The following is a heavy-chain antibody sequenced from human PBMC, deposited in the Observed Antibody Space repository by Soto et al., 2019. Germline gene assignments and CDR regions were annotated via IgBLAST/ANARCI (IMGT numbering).Heavy chain of an antibody. CDR3: ARYSPLGITGTKDPYYFDY. V-gene: IGHV5-51*01. CDR2: IYPGDSDT. J-gene: IGHJ4*02. CDR1: GYSFTSYW. Sequence: PGESLKISCKGSGYSFTSYWIGWVRQMPGKGLEWMGIIYPGDSDTRYSPSFQGQVTISADKSISTAYLQWSSLKASDTAMYYCARYSPLGITGTKDPYYFDYWGQGNLVTVSS. D-gene: IGHD1-7*01.